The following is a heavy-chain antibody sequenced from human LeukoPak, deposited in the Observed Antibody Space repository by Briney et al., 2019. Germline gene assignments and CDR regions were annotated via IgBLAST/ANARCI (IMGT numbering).Heavy chain of an antibody. CDR1: AGTFTSYA. CDR2: IIPILGIA. Sequence: GASVNVSFTSSAGTFTSYAISWVRQAPGQGLEWMGGIIPILGIANYAQKFQGRVTITADKSTSTANMELSSLRSEDTAVYYCAREALSGRTEQTFDYWGQGTLVTVSS. D-gene: IGHD1-26*01. V-gene: IGHV1-69*10. J-gene: IGHJ4*02. CDR3: AREALSGRTEQTFDY.